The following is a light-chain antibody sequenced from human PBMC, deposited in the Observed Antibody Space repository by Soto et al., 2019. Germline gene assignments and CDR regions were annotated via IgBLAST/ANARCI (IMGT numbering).Light chain of an antibody. CDR2: KAS. CDR1: QTISDW. CDR3: QQYHFYWT. Sequence: DIQMTQSPSTLPASVGDRVTITCRASQTISDWLAWYQQKPGKVPKLLIYKASSLESGVPSRFSGSRSETEFTLTISSLQPDDFATYYCQQYHFYWTFGQGTKVEIK. J-gene: IGKJ1*01. V-gene: IGKV1-5*03.